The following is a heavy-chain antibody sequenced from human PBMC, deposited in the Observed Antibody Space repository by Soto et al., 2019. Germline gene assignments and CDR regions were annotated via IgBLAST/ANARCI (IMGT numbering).Heavy chain of an antibody. J-gene: IGHJ6*03. D-gene: IGHD2-21*02. V-gene: IGHV4-59*08. CDR3: ARLDGYSHYKDS. Sequence: PSETLSLTCSVSGGSINSYYWSWIRQPPGKGLEWVGYIYYTGSTNYNPSLKSRVTISVDTSKKHFSLKLASVTAADTAEYYCARLDGYSHYKDSRAKRTTDTGAS. CDR2: IYYTGST. CDR1: GGSINSYY.